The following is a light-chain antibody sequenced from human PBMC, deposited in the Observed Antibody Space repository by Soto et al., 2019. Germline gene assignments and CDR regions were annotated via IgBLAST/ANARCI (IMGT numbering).Light chain of an antibody. V-gene: IGKV3-20*01. Sequence: EIVLTQSPGTLSLSPGERATLSCRASQNVDTKYLAWYQFEPGQAPRIIIFGASGRATGIPDRFSGSGSGTDFTLTISRLEPEDFAVYYCQQYGSLSWTFGQGTRVEIK. CDR3: QQYGSLSWT. CDR1: QNVDTKY. J-gene: IGKJ1*01. CDR2: GAS.